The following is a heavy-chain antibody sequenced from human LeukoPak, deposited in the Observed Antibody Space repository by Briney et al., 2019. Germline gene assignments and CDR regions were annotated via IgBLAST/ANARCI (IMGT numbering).Heavy chain of an antibody. V-gene: IGHV4-31*03. CDR2: IYYSGST. CDR1: GGSISSGGYY. Sequence: PSETLSLTCTVSGGSISSGGYYWSWIRQHPGKGLEWIGYIYYSGSTYYNPSLKSRVTISVDTSKNQFSLKLSSVTAADTAVYYCARVRGLTGTTRSFQRWFDPWGQGTLVTVSS. J-gene: IGHJ5*02. CDR3: ARVRGLTGTTRSFQRWFDP. D-gene: IGHD1-7*01.